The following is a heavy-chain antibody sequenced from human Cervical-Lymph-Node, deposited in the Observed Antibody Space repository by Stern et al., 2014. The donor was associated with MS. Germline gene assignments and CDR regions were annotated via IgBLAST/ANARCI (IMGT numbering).Heavy chain of an antibody. J-gene: IGHJ4*02. D-gene: IGHD5-12*01. Sequence: QVQLQESGPGLVKPSETLSLTCSVSSGSMTNSYWSCIRQPPGKGLEWIAYIHSSGRTTYNPSLRGRVTISADTSKKQVSLKLETVTAADTAAYYCTRGGGYLTKDWGQGTLVTVSS. V-gene: IGHV4-59*01. CDR3: TRGGGYLTKD. CDR1: SGSMTNSY. CDR2: IHSSGRT.